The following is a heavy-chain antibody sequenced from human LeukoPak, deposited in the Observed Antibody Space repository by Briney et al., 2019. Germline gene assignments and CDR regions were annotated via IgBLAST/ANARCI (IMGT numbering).Heavy chain of an antibody. CDR2: IYYSGST. D-gene: IGHD1-26*01. CDR1: GGSISSSSYY. CDR3: ARDLGATTNYFDY. Sequence: SETLSLTCTVSGGSISSSSYYWGWIRQPPGKGLEWIGRIYYSGSTYYNPSLKSRVTTTVDTSKNQFSLKLSSVTAAETAVYYCARDLGATTNYFDYWGQGTLVTVSS. J-gene: IGHJ4*02. V-gene: IGHV4-39*07.